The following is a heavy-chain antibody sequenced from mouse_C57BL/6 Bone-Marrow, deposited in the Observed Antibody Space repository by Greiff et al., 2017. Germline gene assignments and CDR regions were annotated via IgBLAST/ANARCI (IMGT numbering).Heavy chain of an antibody. Sequence: EVQLQQSGAELVRPGASVKLSCTASGFNIKDDYMHWVKQRPEQGLEWIGWIDPENGDTEYASKFQGKATITAETSSNTAYLQLSSLTSEDTAVYYCTITTVPHYWGQGTTLTVSS. CDR1: GFNIKDDY. J-gene: IGHJ2*01. CDR3: TITTVPHY. CDR2: IDPENGDT. V-gene: IGHV14-4*01. D-gene: IGHD1-1*01.